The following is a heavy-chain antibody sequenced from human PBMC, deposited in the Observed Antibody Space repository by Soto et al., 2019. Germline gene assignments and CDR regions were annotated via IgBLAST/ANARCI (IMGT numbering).Heavy chain of an antibody. J-gene: IGHJ4*02. V-gene: IGHV4-34*01. CDR2: INHSGST. CDR3: ARGQTVVTVDYVDY. CDR1: GGSFSGYY. Sequence: QVQLQQWGAGLLKPSETLSLTCAVYGGSFSGYYWSWIRQPPGKGLEWIGEINHSGSTNYNPSLKSRVTISVDTSKNQFSLKLSSVTAADTAVYYCARGQTVVTVDYVDYWGQGTLVTVSS. D-gene: IGHD2-15*01.